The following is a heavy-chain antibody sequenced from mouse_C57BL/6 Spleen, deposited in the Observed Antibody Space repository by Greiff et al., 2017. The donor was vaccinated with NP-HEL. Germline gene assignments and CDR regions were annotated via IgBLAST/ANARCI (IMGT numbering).Heavy chain of an antibody. J-gene: IGHJ4*01. CDR3: AREDSSGLYYAMDY. Sequence: QVQLQQSGPELVKPGASVKISCKASGYAFSSSWMNWVKQRPGKGLEWIGRIYPGDGDTNYNGKFKGKATLTADKSSSTAYMQLSSLTSEDSAVYFCAREDSSGLYYAMDYWGQGTSVTVSS. V-gene: IGHV1-82*01. CDR2: IYPGDGDT. D-gene: IGHD3-2*02. CDR1: GYAFSSSW.